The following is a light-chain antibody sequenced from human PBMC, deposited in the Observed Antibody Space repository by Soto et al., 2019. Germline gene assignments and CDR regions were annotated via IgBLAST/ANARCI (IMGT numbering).Light chain of an antibody. V-gene: IGKV3-11*01. CDR2: DAS. CDR3: HQYDHLQFT. CDR1: QSVSSY. Sequence: EIMLTQSPATLSLSPGERATLSCRASQSVSSYLAWYQQKPGQAPRLLIYDASNRATGIPARFSGSGSGTDFTLTISSLEPEDVATYYCHQYDHLQFTFGPGT. J-gene: IGKJ3*01.